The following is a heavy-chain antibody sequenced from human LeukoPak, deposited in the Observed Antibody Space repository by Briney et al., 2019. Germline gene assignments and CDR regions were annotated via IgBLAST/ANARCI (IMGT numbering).Heavy chain of an antibody. CDR3: ARLRPPRYYGSGTYYGLYYFDY. J-gene: IGHJ4*02. Sequence: WVRQAPGKGLEWIGSIYYSGSTYYNPSLRSRVTISVDTSKNQFSLKLSSVTAADTAVYYCARLRPPRYYGSGTYYGLYYFDYWGQGTLVTVSS. D-gene: IGHD3-10*01. V-gene: IGHV4-39*01. CDR2: IYYSGST.